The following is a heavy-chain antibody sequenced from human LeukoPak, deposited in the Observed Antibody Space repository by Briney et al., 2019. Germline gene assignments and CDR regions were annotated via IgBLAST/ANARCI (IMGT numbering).Heavy chain of an antibody. CDR1: GYTFTSYY. V-gene: IGHV1-46*01. D-gene: IGHD2-2*01. Sequence: ASVKVSCKASGYTFTSYYMHWVRQAPGQGLEWMGIINPSGGSTSYAQKFQGRVTMTRDTSTSTVYMELSSLRSEDTAVYYCARPVVPAARTASFDLWGRGTLDTVSS. CDR3: ARPVVPAARTASFDL. J-gene: IGHJ2*01. CDR2: INPSGGST.